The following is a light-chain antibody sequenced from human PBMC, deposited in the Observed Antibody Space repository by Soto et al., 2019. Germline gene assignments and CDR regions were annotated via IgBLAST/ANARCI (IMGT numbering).Light chain of an antibody. J-gene: IGLJ2*01. CDR2: EAT. Sequence: QSVLTQPASVSGSPGQSITISCSGTSSDVRNYKFVSWYQQHPDKATKLIIYEATKRPSGVSSRFSGSKSGNTASLTISDLQADDEADYYCCSYAATPLFGGGTKVIVL. CDR3: CSYAATPL. CDR1: SSDVRNYKF. V-gene: IGLV2-23*01.